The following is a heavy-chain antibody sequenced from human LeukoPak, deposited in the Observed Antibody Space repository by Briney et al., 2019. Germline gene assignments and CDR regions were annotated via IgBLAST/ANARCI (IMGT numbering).Heavy chain of an antibody. Sequence: ASVKVSCKASGYTFTSYDINWVRQATGQGLEWMGWMNPNSGNTGYAQKFQGRVTMTRNTSISTAYMELSSLRSKDTAVYYCARDRLRVTMVRGVIKNWFDPWGQGTLVTVSS. CDR3: ARDRLRVTMVRGVIKNWFDP. CDR2: MNPNSGNT. V-gene: IGHV1-8*01. J-gene: IGHJ5*02. CDR1: GYTFTSYD. D-gene: IGHD3-10*01.